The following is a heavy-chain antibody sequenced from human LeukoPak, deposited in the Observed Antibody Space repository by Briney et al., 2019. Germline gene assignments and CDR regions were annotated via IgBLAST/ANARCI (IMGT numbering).Heavy chain of an antibody. CDR3: ARDTPPADYDFWSGYYHNWFDP. CDR1: GFTFSSYG. D-gene: IGHD3-3*01. J-gene: IGHJ5*02. V-gene: IGHV3-33*01. Sequence: GGSLRLSCAASGFTFSSYGMHWVRQAPGKGLEWVAVIWYDGSNKYYADSVKGRFTISRDNSKNTLYLQMNSLRAEDTAVYYCARDTPPADYDFWSGYYHNWFDPWGQGTLVTVSS. CDR2: IWYDGSNK.